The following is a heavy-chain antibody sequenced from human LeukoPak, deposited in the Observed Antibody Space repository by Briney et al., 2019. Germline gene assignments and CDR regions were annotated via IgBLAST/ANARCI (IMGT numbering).Heavy chain of an antibody. D-gene: IGHD3-16*01. J-gene: IGHJ4*02. CDR1: GFTFSNYG. CDR2: ISYDGSNK. CDR3: AKRNLGNIDY. V-gene: IGHV3-30*18. Sequence: GGSLRLSCAASGFTFSNYGMHWVRQAPGKGLEWPAVISYDGSNKYYADSVKGRFTISRDNSKNTLYLQMNSLRAEDTAVYYCAKRNLGNIDYWGQGTLVTVSS.